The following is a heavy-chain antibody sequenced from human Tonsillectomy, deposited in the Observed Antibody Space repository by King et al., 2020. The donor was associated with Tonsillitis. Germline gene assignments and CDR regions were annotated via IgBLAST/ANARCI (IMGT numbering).Heavy chain of an antibody. J-gene: IGHJ6*02. Sequence: QLVQSGGGLVQPGGSLRLSCAASGFTFSSYSMNWVRQAPGKGLEWVSYISSGSSTIYYADSVKGRFTISRDNAKNSLYLQMNSLRAEDTAVYYCARESVVGATVMDVWGQGTTVTVSS. CDR1: GFTFSSYS. V-gene: IGHV3-48*04. CDR2: ISSGSSTI. CDR3: ARESVVGATVMDV. D-gene: IGHD1-26*01.